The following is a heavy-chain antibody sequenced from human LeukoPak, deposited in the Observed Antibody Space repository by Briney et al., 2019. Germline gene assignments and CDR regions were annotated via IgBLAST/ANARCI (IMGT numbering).Heavy chain of an antibody. CDR2: ISGSGGNT. CDR3: ASGYSSSGWLVFDY. D-gene: IGHD6-19*01. J-gene: IGHJ4*02. Sequence: GGTLRLSCAASGFTFSRNGMTWVRQAPGKGLEWVSAISGSGGNTYYADSVKGRFTISRDNSKNTLYLQMNSLRAEDTAVYYCASGYSSSGWLVFDYWGQGTLVTVSS. CDR1: GFTFSRNG. V-gene: IGHV3-23*01.